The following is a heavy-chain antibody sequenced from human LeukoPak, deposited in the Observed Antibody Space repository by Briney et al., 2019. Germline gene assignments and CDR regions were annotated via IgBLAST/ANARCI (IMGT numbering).Heavy chain of an antibody. D-gene: IGHD4-17*01. CDR1: GGTFSSYA. Sequence: GASVKVSCKASGGTFSSYAMSWVRQAPGKGLEWVSAISGSGGSTYYADSVKGRFTISRDNSKNTLYLQMNSLRAEDTAVYYCAKETHDYGDYVDYWGQGTLVTVSS. CDR2: ISGSGGST. J-gene: IGHJ4*02. V-gene: IGHV3-23*01. CDR3: AKETHDYGDYVDY.